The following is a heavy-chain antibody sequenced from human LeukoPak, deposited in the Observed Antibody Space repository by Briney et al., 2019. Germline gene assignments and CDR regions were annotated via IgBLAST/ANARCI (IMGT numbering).Heavy chain of an antibody. CDR3: ARVDTAITRYNWFDP. Sequence: PSETLSLTCAVSSGNSWDWIRQPPGKGLEWIGSIFQDRNTYYNPSLKSRVIISLDTSKRQFSLNLISVTAADTAVYYCARVDTAITRYNWFDPWGQGTLVTVSS. CDR2: IFQDRNT. D-gene: IGHD5-18*01. J-gene: IGHJ5*02. CDR1: SGNS. V-gene: IGHV4-38-2*01.